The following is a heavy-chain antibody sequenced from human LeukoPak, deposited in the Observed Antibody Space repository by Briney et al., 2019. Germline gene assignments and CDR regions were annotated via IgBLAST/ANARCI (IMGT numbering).Heavy chain of an antibody. J-gene: IGHJ3*02. Sequence: SETLSLTCTVSGGSISSSSYYWGWIRHPPGKGLECIGSIYYSGSTYYNPSLKSRVTISVDTSKNQLSLKLSSVTAADTAVYYCARVRAIPSSGFDIWGQGTMVTVSS. V-gene: IGHV4-39*07. D-gene: IGHD2-2*01. CDR3: ARVRAIPSSGFDI. CDR1: GGSISSSSYY. CDR2: IYYSGST.